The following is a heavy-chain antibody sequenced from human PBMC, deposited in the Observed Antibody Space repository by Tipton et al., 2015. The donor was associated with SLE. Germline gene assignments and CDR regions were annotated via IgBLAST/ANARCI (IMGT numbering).Heavy chain of an antibody. V-gene: IGHV3-11*05. CDR1: GFTFSDYY. Sequence: SLRLSCAASGFTFSDYYMSWIRQAPGKGLEWVSYISSSSSYTNYADSVKGRFTISRDNAKNSLYLQMNSLRAKDTAVYYCARADYDFWSGYAPDGMDVWGQGTTVTVSS. CDR2: ISSSSSYT. CDR3: ARADYDFWSGYAPDGMDV. J-gene: IGHJ6*02. D-gene: IGHD3-3*01.